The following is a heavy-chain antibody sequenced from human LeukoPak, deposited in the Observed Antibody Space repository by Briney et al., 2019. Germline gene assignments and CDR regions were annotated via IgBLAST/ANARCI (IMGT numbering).Heavy chain of an antibody. CDR2: IYYTGST. CDR1: GGSLSRFY. CDR3: ARAVLATKSEHWFDS. J-gene: IGHJ5*01. D-gene: IGHD2-8*01. V-gene: IGHV4-59*12. Sequence: SETLSLTCTVSGGSLSRFYWSSIRQTPRKGLERIGYIYYTGSTNYNSSLKSRVTISVDTSKNQFSLNLSSVTAADTAMYYCARAVLATKSEHWFDSWGQGTLVTVSS.